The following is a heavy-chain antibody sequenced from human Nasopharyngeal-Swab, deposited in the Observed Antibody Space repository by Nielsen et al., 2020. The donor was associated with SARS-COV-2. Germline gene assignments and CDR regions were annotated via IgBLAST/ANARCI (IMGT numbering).Heavy chain of an antibody. Sequence: ASVKVSCKVSGYTLTVLPIHWVRQAPGKGLEWMGTVVPEDGEPIYAQNFQGRVIMTEDTSTYTAYLELSSLRSEDTAVYYCASEGSGVFGVVIYAFDIWGPGTLVTVSS. CDR2: VVPEDGEP. CDR1: GYTLTVLP. D-gene: IGHD3-3*01. V-gene: IGHV1-24*01. J-gene: IGHJ3*02. CDR3: ASEGSGVFGVVIYAFDI.